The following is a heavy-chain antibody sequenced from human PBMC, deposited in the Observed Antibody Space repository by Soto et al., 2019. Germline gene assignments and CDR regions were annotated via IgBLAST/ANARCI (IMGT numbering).Heavy chain of an antibody. CDR3: ARTIIWRANWFDP. Sequence: EASAKVSCKASGYTFTSYAMHWVRQAPGQRLEWMGWINAGNGNTKYSQKFQGRVTITRDTSASTAYMELSSLRSEDTAVYYCARTIIWRANWFDPWGQGTLVTVSS. CDR2: INAGNGNT. CDR1: GYTFTSYA. D-gene: IGHD3-3*01. V-gene: IGHV1-3*01. J-gene: IGHJ5*02.